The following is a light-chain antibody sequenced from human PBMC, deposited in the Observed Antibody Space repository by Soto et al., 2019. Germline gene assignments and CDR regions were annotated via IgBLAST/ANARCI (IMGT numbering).Light chain of an antibody. V-gene: IGKV3-15*01. J-gene: IGKJ1*01. Sequence: EIVMTQSPATLSVSPGERATLSCRASQNVGINITWYQRKPGQAPRLLMYAASTRATGIPARFSGSGSGTEFTLTISSLQSEDLAVYYCQRYNHWPPRTFGQGTKVEIK. CDR1: QNVGIN. CDR2: AAS. CDR3: QRYNHWPPRT.